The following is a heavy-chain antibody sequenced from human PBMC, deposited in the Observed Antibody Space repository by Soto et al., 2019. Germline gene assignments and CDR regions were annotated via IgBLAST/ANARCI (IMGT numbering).Heavy chain of an antibody. J-gene: IGHJ6*02. CDR3: AKTKTPHVRNGMDV. D-gene: IGHD2-8*01. CDR1: GDSLSSGGYY. CDR2: IYYSGST. V-gene: IGHV4-31*04. Sequence: QVRLQESGPGLVRPSQTLSLTCTVSGDSLSSGGYYCSWLRQLPGKGLEWIGFIYYSGSTFYNPSIRSRVTMSADASKNQISLKLSSVTAADTAVYYCAKTKTPHVRNGMDVWGQGTTVTVSS.